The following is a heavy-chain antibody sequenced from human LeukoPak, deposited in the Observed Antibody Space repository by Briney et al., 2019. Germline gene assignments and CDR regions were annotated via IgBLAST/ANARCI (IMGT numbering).Heavy chain of an antibody. CDR3: AKDRGAVTGITFDY. J-gene: IGHJ4*02. CDR1: GYTFTSYD. Sequence: ASVKVSCKASGYTFTSYDINWVRQATGQGLEWMGWMNPNSGNTGYAQKFQGRVTITRNTSISTAYMELSSLRSEDTAVYYCAKDRGAVTGITFDYWGQGTLATVSS. V-gene: IGHV1-8*03. D-gene: IGHD6-19*01. CDR2: MNPNSGNT.